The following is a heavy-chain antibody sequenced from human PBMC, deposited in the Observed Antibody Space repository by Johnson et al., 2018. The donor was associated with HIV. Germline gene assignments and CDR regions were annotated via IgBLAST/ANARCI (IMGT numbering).Heavy chain of an antibody. J-gene: IGHJ3*02. CDR1: GFTFSDYY. V-gene: IGHV3-11*04. CDR2: ISSSGSTI. D-gene: IGHD6-13*01. Sequence: QVQLVESGGGVVQPGRSLRLSCAASGFTFSDYYMSWIRQAPGKGLEWVSYISSSGSTIYYADSVKGRFTISRENAKNSLYLQMNSLRAGDTAVYYCARSSWYGGAFDIWGQGTMVTVSS. CDR3: ARSSWYGGAFDI.